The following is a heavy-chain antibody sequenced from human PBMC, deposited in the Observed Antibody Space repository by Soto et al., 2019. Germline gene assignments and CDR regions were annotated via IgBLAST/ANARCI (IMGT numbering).Heavy chain of an antibody. D-gene: IGHD2-2*01. CDR1: GGTFSSYA. Sequence: SMKVSCKASGGTFSSYAISWVRQAPGQRLEWMGGIIPISGTANYAQKFQGRVTITADESTSTAYMELSSLRSEDTAVYYCARSQGSSTSLEIYYYYYYGMDVWGQGTTVTVSS. CDR3: ARSQGSSTSLEIYYYYYYGMDV. CDR2: IIPISGTA. V-gene: IGHV1-69*13. J-gene: IGHJ6*02.